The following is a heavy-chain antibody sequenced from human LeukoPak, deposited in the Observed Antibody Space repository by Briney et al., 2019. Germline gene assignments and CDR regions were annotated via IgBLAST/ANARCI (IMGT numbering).Heavy chain of an antibody. CDR3: VSEGFQEEQQLVNGMDV. CDR2: ISAYNGNT. CDR1: GYSSTSYG. Sequence: GASVKVSSKASGYSSTSYGTSSVRQAPGQGLEWMGWISAYNGNTNYAQKLQGRVTMTTDTSTSTAYMELRSLRSDDTAVYYCVSEGFQEEQQLVNGMDVWGQGTTVTVSS. J-gene: IGHJ6*02. V-gene: IGHV1-18*01. D-gene: IGHD6-13*01.